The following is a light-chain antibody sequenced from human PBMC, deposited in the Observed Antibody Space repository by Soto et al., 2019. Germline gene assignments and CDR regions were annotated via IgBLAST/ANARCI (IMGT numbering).Light chain of an antibody. Sequence: ETVLTQSPATLSLSPGERATLSCGASQSVSRNYLAWYQHKRGLAPRLLIYDASSRATGIPDRFSGSGSGTDFTLTSSRLEPEDFAVYYCQQYGSSPTFGQGTRLEMK. CDR2: DAS. V-gene: IGKV3D-20*01. CDR3: QQYGSSPT. CDR1: QSVSRNY. J-gene: IGKJ5*01.